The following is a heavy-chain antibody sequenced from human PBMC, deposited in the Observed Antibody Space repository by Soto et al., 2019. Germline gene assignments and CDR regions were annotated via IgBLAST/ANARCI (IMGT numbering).Heavy chain of an antibody. CDR3: ARDISIAWLGYYYYGMDV. J-gene: IGHJ6*02. Sequence: ASVKVSCKASGYTFTSYAMHWVRQAPGQRLEWMGWINAGNGNTKYSQKFQGRVTITRDTSASTAYMELSSLRSEDTAVYYCARDISIAWLGYYYYGMDVWGQGTTVTAP. CDR1: GYTFTSYA. D-gene: IGHD6-6*01. CDR2: INAGNGNT. V-gene: IGHV1-3*01.